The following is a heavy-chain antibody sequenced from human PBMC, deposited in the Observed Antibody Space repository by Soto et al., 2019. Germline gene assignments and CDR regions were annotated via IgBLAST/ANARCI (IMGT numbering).Heavy chain of an antibody. D-gene: IGHD2-2*01. J-gene: IGHJ6*02. V-gene: IGHV3-48*02. CDR2: ISGRGTTT. Sequence: WGSRRLSWGASGFSFGSYSMNWVRQAPGKGLGWVSFISGRGTTTYYADSVRGRFTVSRDNAKNSLSLEVNSLRDEDTAVYYCARLGYCSCATCKYYFYYYGMDVWGQGTTFTVAS. CDR3: ARLGYCSCATCKYYFYYYGMDV. CDR1: GFSFGSYS.